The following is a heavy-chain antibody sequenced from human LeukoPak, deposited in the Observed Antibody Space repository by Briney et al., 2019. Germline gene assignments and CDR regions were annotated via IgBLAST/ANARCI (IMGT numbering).Heavy chain of an antibody. D-gene: IGHD2-21*01. CDR2: IYHSGST. V-gene: IGHV4-39*07. CDR1: GGSISSSSYY. Sequence: SETLSLTCTVSGGSISSSSYYWGWIRQPPGKGLEWIGSIYHSGSTYYNPSLKSRVTISVDTSKNQFSLKLSSVTAADTAVYYCARDDVVVGGGFDYWGQGTLVTVSS. J-gene: IGHJ4*02. CDR3: ARDDVVVGGGFDY.